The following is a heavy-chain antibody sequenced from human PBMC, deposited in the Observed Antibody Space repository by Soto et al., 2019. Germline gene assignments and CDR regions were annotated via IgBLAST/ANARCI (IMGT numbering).Heavy chain of an antibody. Sequence: GGSLRLSCAASGFSFRSYWMNWVRQAPGKGLVWVSRIYGDGSSPNYADSVKGRFTISRDNAKNTLYLQMNSLRAEDTAVYYCARSQFLEWLNFYNYGMDVWGQGTRVTFSS. CDR1: GFSFRSYW. CDR2: IYGDGSSP. CDR3: ARSQFLEWLNFYNYGMDV. J-gene: IGHJ6*02. V-gene: IGHV3-74*01. D-gene: IGHD3-3*01.